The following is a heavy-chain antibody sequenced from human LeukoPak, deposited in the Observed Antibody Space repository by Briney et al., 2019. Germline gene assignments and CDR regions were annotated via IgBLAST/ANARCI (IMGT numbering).Heavy chain of an antibody. CDR2: IYYSGST. Sequence: SETLSLTCSASGGSTSTYYWSWIRQPPGKGLEWIGYIYYSGSTSYNPSLKSRVTISVDTSKNQFSLKLSSVTAADTAVYYCARTSAGNWFDPWGQGTLVTVSS. D-gene: IGHD3-10*01. CDR1: GGSTSTYY. J-gene: IGHJ5*02. CDR3: ARTSAGNWFDP. V-gene: IGHV4-59*08.